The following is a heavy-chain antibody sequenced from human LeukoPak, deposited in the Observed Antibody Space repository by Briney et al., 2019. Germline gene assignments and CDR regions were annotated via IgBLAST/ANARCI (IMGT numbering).Heavy chain of an antibody. CDR3: ASRNPYDSSGYYPFDY. J-gene: IGHJ4*02. CDR2: IIPIFGTA. V-gene: IGHV1-69*05. CDR1: GGTFSSYA. Sequence: SVTVSCKASGGTFSSYAISWVRQAPGQGLEWMGGIIPIFGTANYAQKFQGRVTITTDESTSTAYMELSSLRSEDTAVYYCASRNPYDSSGYYPFDYWGQGTLVTVSS. D-gene: IGHD3-22*01.